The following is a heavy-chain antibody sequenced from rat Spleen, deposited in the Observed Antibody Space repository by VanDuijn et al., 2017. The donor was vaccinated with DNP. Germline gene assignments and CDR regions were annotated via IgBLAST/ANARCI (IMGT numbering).Heavy chain of an antibody. CDR2: IYNDGYT. Sequence: VQLKETGPGLVKPTQTLSLTCTVPGFSLTSDGVHWIRQQPGKGLEWMGIIYNDGYTDYNSAFKSRLSISRDTSKSQVFVKMNSLQTEDTAMYFCARYYSGDGFAYWGQGTLVTVSS. CDR3: ARYYSGDGFAY. V-gene: IGHV2-17*01. J-gene: IGHJ3*01. CDR1: GFSLTSDG. D-gene: IGHD1-1*01.